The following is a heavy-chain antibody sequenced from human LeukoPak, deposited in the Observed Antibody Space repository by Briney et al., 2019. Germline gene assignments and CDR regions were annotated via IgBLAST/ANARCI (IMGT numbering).Heavy chain of an antibody. J-gene: IGHJ4*02. D-gene: IGHD5-24*01. CDR1: GFMFRSNW. CDR2: IKEDGTET. CDR3: AKEGRSLQTY. V-gene: IGHV3-7*03. Sequence: GGSLRLSCAASGFMFRSNWMSWVRLAPGKGLEWVANIKEDGTETYYVDSVKGRFTISRDNAKNSLYLQMNSLRVEDTAVYYCAKEGRSLQTYWGQGTLVTVSS.